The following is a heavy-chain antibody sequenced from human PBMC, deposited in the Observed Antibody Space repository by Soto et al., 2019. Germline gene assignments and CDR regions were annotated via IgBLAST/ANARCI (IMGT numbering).Heavy chain of an antibody. CDR3: ERIAAGY. Sequence: ASVKVSCKPSGYTLTSYYIHWVRQAPGQGLEWMGTINPSGGDTTYAQKFQGRVTMTRDTSTSTVYMELSSLRPEDTAVYYCERIAAGYWGQGTLVTVSS. D-gene: IGHD6-25*01. CDR1: GYTLTSYY. V-gene: IGHV1-46*01. CDR2: INPSGGDT. J-gene: IGHJ4*02.